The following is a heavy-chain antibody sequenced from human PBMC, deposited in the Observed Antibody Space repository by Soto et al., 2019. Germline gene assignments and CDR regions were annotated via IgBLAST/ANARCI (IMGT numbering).Heavy chain of an antibody. Sequence: SETLSLTCTVSGASVSTGAYYWGWVRQRPGKGLEWVGYIYESGYTYYNTSLKSRLTISLDRSNNQFSLGLTSVTAADTAVYYCVRALRHTAMVYHWFDPWGQGTLDTVSS. CDR1: GASVSTGAYY. V-gene: IGHV4-31*03. J-gene: IGHJ5*02. CDR2: IYESGYT. D-gene: IGHD5-18*01. CDR3: VRALRHTAMVYHWFDP.